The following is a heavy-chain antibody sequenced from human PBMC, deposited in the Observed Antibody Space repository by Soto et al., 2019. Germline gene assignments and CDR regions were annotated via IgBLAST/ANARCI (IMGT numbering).Heavy chain of an antibody. CDR3: AKDIGRAATRG. Sequence: EVQLVESGGGLVQPGGSLRLSCAASGFTFSSYWMHWVRQAPGKGLVWVSRINSDGTITTYADSVKGRFPISRDNAKNTLYLQMNSLRPEDTAMYYCAKDIGRAATRGWGQGTLVTVPS. CDR2: INSDGTIT. CDR1: GFTFSSYW. D-gene: IGHD2-15*01. V-gene: IGHV3-74*01. J-gene: IGHJ4*02.